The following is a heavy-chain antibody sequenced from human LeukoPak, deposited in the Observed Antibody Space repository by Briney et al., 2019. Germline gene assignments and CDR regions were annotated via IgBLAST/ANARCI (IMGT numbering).Heavy chain of an antibody. CDR3: SRSGRGVDSFYFYMDV. D-gene: IGHD3-10*01. Sequence: GGSLRLSCAPSGFTLSQYWMSWVRQAPGKGLEWVANIKHDGREKQDEREKNYVDSVKRRLTISREKDTTTLYLQMNSLRVEDTAVYFCSRSGRGVDSFYFYMDVWGNGTAVTVSS. V-gene: IGHV3-7*01. CDR1: GFTLSQYW. CDR2: IKHDGREKQDEREK. J-gene: IGHJ6*03.